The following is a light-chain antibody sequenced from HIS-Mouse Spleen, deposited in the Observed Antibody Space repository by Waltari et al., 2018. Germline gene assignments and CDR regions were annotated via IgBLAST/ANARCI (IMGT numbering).Light chain of an antibody. CDR1: SSDVGGYNY. V-gene: IGLV2-11*01. CDR2: DVS. Sequence: QSALTQPRSVSGSPGQSVTISCTGTSSDVGGYNYVSWYQQPPGKAPNLMIYDVSKRPSGVPDRFSGSKSGNTASLTISGLQAEDEADYYCCSYAGSYRVFGTGTKVTVL. J-gene: IGLJ1*01. CDR3: CSYAGSYRV.